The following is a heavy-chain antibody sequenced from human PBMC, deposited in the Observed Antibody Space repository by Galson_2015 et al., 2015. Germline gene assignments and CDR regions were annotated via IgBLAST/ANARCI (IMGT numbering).Heavy chain of an antibody. D-gene: IGHD2-2*01. V-gene: IGHV3-23*01. J-gene: IGHJ4*02. CDR3: ATTEGCSSTSCYALPFDY. CDR2: ISGSGGST. CDR1: GFTFSSYA. Sequence: SLRLSCAASGFTFSSYAMSWVRQAPGKGLEWVSAISGSGGSTYYADSVKGRFTISRDNSKNTLYLQMNSLRAEDTAVYYCATTEGCSSTSCYALPFDYWGQGTLVTVSS.